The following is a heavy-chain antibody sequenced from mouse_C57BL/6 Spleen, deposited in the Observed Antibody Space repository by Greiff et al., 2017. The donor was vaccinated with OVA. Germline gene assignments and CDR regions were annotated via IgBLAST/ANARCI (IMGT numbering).Heavy chain of an antibody. D-gene: IGHD4-1*01. CDR1: GFSLTSYG. J-gene: IGHJ3*01. CDR3: ARGNWDEFAY. Sequence: QVQLQQSGPGLVQPSQSLSITCTVSGFSLTSYGVHWVRQSPGKGLEWLGVIWSGGSTDYNAALISRLSISKDNSKRQVFFKIISLQADDTAIYYCARGNWDEFAYWGQGTLVTVSA. CDR2: IWSGGST. V-gene: IGHV2-2*01.